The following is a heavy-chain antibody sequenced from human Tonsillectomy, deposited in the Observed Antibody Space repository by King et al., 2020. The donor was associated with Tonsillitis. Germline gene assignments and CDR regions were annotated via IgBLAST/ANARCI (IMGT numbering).Heavy chain of an antibody. Sequence: LQLQESGPGLVKPSETLSLTCTVSGGSISSYYWSWLRQPPGKGLAWIGYIYYSGSTNYNPSLKSRVTISVDTSKNQFSLKLSSVTAADTAVYYCARLTGDGSLSYDYWGQGTLVTVSS. D-gene: IGHD7-27*01. J-gene: IGHJ4*02. V-gene: IGHV4-59*01. CDR2: IYYSGST. CDR3: ARLTGDGSLSYDY. CDR1: GGSISSYY.